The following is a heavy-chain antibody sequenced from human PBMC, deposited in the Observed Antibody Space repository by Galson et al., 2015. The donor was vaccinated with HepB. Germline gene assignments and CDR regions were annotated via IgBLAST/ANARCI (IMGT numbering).Heavy chain of an antibody. Sequence: SLRLSCAASGFTFSGSSMNWVRQAPGKGLEWVSYIGSSSSTKYYADSVKGRFTVSRDNAKNSLYLQMNSLRDEDTAVHYCARAPRDDYGNRDWYFDLWGRGTLVTVSS. D-gene: IGHD4-11*01. V-gene: IGHV3-48*02. J-gene: IGHJ2*01. CDR3: ARAPRDDYGNRDWYFDL. CDR1: GFTFSGSS. CDR2: IGSSSSTK.